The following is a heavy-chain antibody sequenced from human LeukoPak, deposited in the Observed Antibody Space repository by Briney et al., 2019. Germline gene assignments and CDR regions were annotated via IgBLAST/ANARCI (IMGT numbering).Heavy chain of an antibody. CDR2: ITSSSTYI. Sequence: GGSLGLSCAASGFTFNNYNMNWVRQAPGKALEWVSSITSSSTYIFYADSVKGRFTISRDNAKNSLYLQMNSLGPEDTAVYYCARDPYSGNYGNYYYYYMDVWGKGTTVTISS. D-gene: IGHD1-26*01. V-gene: IGHV3-21*01. CDR1: GFTFNNYN. CDR3: ARDPYSGNYGNYYYYYMDV. J-gene: IGHJ6*03.